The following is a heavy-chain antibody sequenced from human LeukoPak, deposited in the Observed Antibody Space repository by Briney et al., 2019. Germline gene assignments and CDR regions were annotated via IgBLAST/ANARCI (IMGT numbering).Heavy chain of an antibody. V-gene: IGHV3-66*01. D-gene: IGHD3-16*02. CDR1: GFTVSSNY. Sequence: PGGSLRLSCAASGFTVSSNYMSWVRQAPGKGLEWVSVIYSGGSTYYADSVKGRFTISRGNSKNTLYLQMNSLRAEDTAVYYCARTQHDYVWGSYRYRHYYYMDVWGKGTTVTVSS. CDR2: IYSGGST. CDR3: ARTQHDYVWGSYRYRHYYYMDV. J-gene: IGHJ6*03.